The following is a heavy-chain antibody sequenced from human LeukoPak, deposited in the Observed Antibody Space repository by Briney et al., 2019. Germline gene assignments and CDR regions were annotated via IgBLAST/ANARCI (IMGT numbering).Heavy chain of an antibody. D-gene: IGHD3-9*01. CDR3: ASAHPPVLRYFDWLLPGHWFDP. J-gene: IGHJ5*02. CDR1: GGSFSGYY. CDR2: INHSGST. V-gene: IGHV4-34*01. Sequence: SETLSLTCAVYGGSFSGYYWSWIRQPPGKGLEWIGEINHSGSTNYNPSLKSRVTISVDTSNNQFSLKLSSVPAADTAVYYCASAHPPVLRYFDWLLPGHWFDPWGQGTLVTVSS.